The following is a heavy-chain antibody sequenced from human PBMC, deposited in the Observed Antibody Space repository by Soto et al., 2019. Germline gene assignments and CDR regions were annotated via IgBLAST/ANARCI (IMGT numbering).Heavy chain of an antibody. J-gene: IGHJ6*02. V-gene: IGHV1-69*01. D-gene: IGHD2-2*01. CDR1: GGTFSSYA. CDR3: ARSQGSSTSLEIYYYYYYGMDV. CDR2: IIPISGTA. Sequence: QVQLVQSGAEVKKPGSSVNVSCKASGGTFSSYAISWVRQAPGQGLEWMGGIIPISGTAKYAQKFQGRVTITADESTSTAYMELSSLRSEDTAVYYCARSQGSSTSLEIYYYYYYGMDVWGQGTTVTVSS.